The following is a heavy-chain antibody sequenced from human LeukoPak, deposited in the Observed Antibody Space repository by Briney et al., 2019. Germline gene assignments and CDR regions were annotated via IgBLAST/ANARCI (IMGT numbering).Heavy chain of an antibody. Sequence: PSETLSLTCTVSGDSVSSTHWWSWVRQPPGKGLEWVGEIYRSGSTNYNPSLKSRVTISVDTSKNQFSLKLSSVTAADTAVYYCAGNLYNWNDGSRTNFDYWGQGTLVTVSS. V-gene: IGHV4-4*02. D-gene: IGHD1-1*01. CDR1: GDSVSSTHW. J-gene: IGHJ4*02. CDR2: IYRSGST. CDR3: AGNLYNWNDGSRTNFDY.